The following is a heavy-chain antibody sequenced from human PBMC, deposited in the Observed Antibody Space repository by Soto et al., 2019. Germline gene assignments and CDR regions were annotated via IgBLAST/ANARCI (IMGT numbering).Heavy chain of an antibody. Sequence: QVQLVESGGGVVQPGRSLRLSCAASGFTFSSYGMHWVRQAPGKGLEWVAVIWDDGSNKYYADSVKGRFTISRDNSKNTLYLKMNSLRAEDTAVYYCARDLFTRIAARPNLQNFGYWGQGTLVTVSS. J-gene: IGHJ4*02. CDR3: ARDLFTRIAARPNLQNFGY. V-gene: IGHV3-33*01. CDR1: GFTFSSYG. D-gene: IGHD6-6*01. CDR2: IWDDGSNK.